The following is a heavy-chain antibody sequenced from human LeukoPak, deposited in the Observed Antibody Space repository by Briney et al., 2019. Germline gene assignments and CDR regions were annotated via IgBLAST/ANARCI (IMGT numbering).Heavy chain of an antibody. CDR3: ARYRRGTIAARPYYYYMDV. J-gene: IGHJ6*03. Sequence: PSETLSLTCAVYGGSFSGYYWSWIRQPPGKGLEWIGEINHSGSTNYNPSLKSRVTISVDTSKNQFSLKLSSVTAADTAVYYCARYRRGTIAARPYYYYMDVWGKGTTVTVSS. CDR1: GGSFSGYY. CDR2: INHSGST. D-gene: IGHD6-6*01. V-gene: IGHV4-34*01.